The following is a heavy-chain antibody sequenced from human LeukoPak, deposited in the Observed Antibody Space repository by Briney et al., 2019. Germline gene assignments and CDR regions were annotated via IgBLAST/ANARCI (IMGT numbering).Heavy chain of an antibody. CDR2: MQNDGSTE. J-gene: IGHJ4*02. D-gene: IGHD4-17*01. CDR3: ARGGTYDYGDYFDY. V-gene: IGHV3-30*02. Sequence: GGSLRLSCAASRFTFRSYGMHWVRQAPGKGLEWVAYMQNDGSTEYYADSVKGRFTISRDNSKNTLYLQMNSLRAGDTAVYYCARGGTYDYGDYFDYWGQGTLVTVSS. CDR1: RFTFRSYG.